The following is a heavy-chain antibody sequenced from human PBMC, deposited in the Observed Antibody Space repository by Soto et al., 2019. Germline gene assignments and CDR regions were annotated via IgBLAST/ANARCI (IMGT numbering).Heavy chain of an antibody. D-gene: IGHD3-10*01. CDR1: GFIFTDYG. V-gene: IGHV3-30*18. J-gene: IGHJ4*02. CDR2: ISYDGTNK. Sequence: QVQLVESGGGVVQPGWSLRLSCAASGFIFTDYGMHWVRQAPGKGLEWVTFISYDGTNKQYADSVKGRFTISRDKSKNTVYLQMNSLRADDTAVYYCAKGLYGSGSHYNGGSDYWGQGTLVTVSS. CDR3: AKGLYGSGSHYNGGSDY.